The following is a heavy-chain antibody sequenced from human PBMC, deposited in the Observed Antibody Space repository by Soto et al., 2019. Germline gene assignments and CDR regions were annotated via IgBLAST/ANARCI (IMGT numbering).Heavy chain of an antibody. Sequence: QVQLVQSGAEVKKPGSSVKVSCSASGDTFSSYGISWVRQAPGQGLEWLGGIIPVFAITKYAKKFQGRITFKSDDSSSTTYMDLSSLSFEDPAVYYCAMSNFHFENYGASFTTHFDHWGQGTPVTVSS. J-gene: IGHJ4*02. V-gene: IGHV1-69*01. CDR1: GDTFSSYG. CDR2: IIPVFAIT. CDR3: AMSNFHFENYGASFTTHFDH. D-gene: IGHD3-9*01.